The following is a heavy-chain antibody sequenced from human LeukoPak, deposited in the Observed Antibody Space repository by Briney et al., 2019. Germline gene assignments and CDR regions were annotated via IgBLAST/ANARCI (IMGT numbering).Heavy chain of an antibody. CDR2: ISYDGSNK. J-gene: IGHJ4*02. Sequence: GRSLRLSCAASGFTFSSYAMHWVRQAPGKGLEWVAVISYDGSNKYYADSVKGRFTISRDNSKNTLYLQMSSLRAEDTAVYYCVKGEDYGDETDYWGQGTLVTVSS. D-gene: IGHD4-17*01. CDR1: GFTFSSYA. CDR3: VKGEDYGDETDY. V-gene: IGHV3-30*14.